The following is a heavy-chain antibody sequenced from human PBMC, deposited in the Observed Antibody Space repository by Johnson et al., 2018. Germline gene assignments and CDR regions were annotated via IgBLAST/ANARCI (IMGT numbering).Heavy chain of an antibody. J-gene: IGHJ6*03. Sequence: VQLVESGGGLVQPGGSLRLSCAASGFTFSSYWMSWVRQAPGKGLEWVANIKQDGSEKYYVDSVKGRFTISRDNAKNSLYLQMNSRRAEDTAVYYCARQLDGTHYYYYYMDVWGKGTTVTVSS. CDR1: GFTFSSYW. V-gene: IGHV3-7*01. CDR3: ARQLDGTHYYYYYMDV. CDR2: IKQDGSEK. D-gene: IGHD1-1*01.